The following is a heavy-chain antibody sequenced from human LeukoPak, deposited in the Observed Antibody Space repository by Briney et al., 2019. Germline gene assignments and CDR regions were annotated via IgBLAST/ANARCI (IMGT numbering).Heavy chain of an antibody. CDR2: ITGGGDET. J-gene: IGHJ5*02. CDR1: GFIFSNYA. V-gene: IGHV3-23*01. D-gene: IGHD6-13*01. CDR3: AKGAAAGLVDWFDP. Sequence: GGSLRLSCAASGFIFSNYALMWVRQAPGKGLEWVSSITGGGDETSYADSVKGRFSLSRDNSKNMLYLQMYSLGAEDTAMYYCAKGAAAGLVDWFDPWGQGTLVTVSS.